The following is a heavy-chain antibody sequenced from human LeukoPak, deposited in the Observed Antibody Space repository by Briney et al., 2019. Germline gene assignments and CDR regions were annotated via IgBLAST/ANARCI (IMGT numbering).Heavy chain of an antibody. D-gene: IGHD3-22*01. CDR2: INHSGST. CDR3: ARAGYYDSSGLDY. CDR1: GGSFSGYY. V-gene: IGHV4-34*01. J-gene: IGHJ4*02. Sequence: SETLSLTCAVYGGSFSGYYWSWIRQPPGKGLEWIGEINHSGSTNYNPSLKSRVTISVDTSKNQFSLKLSSVTAADTAVYYCARAGYYDSSGLDYWGRGTLVTVSS.